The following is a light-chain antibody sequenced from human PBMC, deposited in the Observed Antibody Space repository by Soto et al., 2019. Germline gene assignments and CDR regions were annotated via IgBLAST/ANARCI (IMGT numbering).Light chain of an antibody. V-gene: IGLV1-40*01. CDR2: GNS. CDR3: QSHDSSLSGAV. CDR1: TSNIGAGYD. J-gene: IGLJ2*01. Sequence: QSVLTQSPSVSGAPGHRVTISCTGSTSNIGAGYDVYWYQQLPGTAPKLLIYGNSNRPSGVPERFSGSKSGTSASLAITGLQAEDEADYYCQSHDSSLSGAVFGGGTKLTVL.